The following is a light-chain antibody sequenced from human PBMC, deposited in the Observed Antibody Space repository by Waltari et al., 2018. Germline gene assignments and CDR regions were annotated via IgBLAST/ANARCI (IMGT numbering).Light chain of an antibody. J-gene: IGKJ4*01. CDR2: AAS. CDR1: QTISRY. CDR3: QQSYSSLLT. V-gene: IGKV1-39*01. Sequence: DIQMTQSPSSLSASVGDRVTITCRASQTISRYLNWYQQKPGKAPKILIYAASSLQSGVPSRFSGSGSGTDFTLTINSLQPEDFATYXCQQSYSSLLTFXXGTKVEIK.